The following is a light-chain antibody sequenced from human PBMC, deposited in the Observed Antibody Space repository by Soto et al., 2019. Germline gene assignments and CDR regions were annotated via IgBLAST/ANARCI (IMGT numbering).Light chain of an antibody. CDR3: QRSYSTPPT. J-gene: IGKJ2*01. CDR2: AAS. CDR1: QSITSY. Sequence: DIQMTQSPSSLSASVGDRVTITCRASQSITSYVDWYQQKPGKAPKLLIYAASSLQNGVTSRFSDSGSGTDFTLTISSLQPEDFATYSCQRSYSTPPTFGQGIRLEIK. V-gene: IGKV1-39*01.